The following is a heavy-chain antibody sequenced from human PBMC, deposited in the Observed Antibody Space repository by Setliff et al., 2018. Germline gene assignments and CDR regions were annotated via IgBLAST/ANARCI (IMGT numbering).Heavy chain of an antibody. J-gene: IGHJ4*02. CDR3: ARDRGSSGYYPSGHFDY. D-gene: IGHD3-22*01. V-gene: IGHV4-59*12. CDR2: VYYSGLT. Sequence: SETLSLTCTVSGGSISTYYWSWIRQPPGKGLEFIGYVYYSGLTNYDPSLKSRVTMSVDSSKNTLYLQMNSLRAEDTAVYYCARDRGSSGYYPSGHFDYWGQGTLVTVSS. CDR1: GGSISTYY.